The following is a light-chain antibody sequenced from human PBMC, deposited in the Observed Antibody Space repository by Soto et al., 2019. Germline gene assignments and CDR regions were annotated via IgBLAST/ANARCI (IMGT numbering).Light chain of an antibody. V-gene: IGKV3-11*01. J-gene: IGKJ3*01. CDR3: QQRSNWPIFT. CDR1: QSVSSY. Sequence: EIVLTQSPATLSLSPGARATLSCRASQSVSSYLAWYQQKPGQAPRLLIYDASNRATGIPARFSGSGSGTDFTLTISSLEPEDFAVYYCQQRSNWPIFTFGPGTKVDSK. CDR2: DAS.